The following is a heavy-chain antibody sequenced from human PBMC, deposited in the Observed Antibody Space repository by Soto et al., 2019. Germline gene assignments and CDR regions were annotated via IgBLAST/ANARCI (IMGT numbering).Heavy chain of an antibody. J-gene: IGHJ5*02. V-gene: IGHV4-34*01. D-gene: IGHD3-3*01. CDR1: GGSFSGYY. Sequence: PSQTLSLTCAVYGGSFSGYYWSWIRQPPGKGLEWIGEINHSGSTNYNPSLKSRVTISVDTSKKQLSLKLSSVTAADTAVSYCARQGITIFGVVSSLDPRNWFDPGGQGTLVNVSS. CDR2: INHSGST. CDR3: ARQGITIFGVVSSLDPRNWFDP.